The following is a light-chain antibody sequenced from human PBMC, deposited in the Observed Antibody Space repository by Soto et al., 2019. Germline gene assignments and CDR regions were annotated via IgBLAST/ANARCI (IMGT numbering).Light chain of an antibody. CDR3: QQYNNWPPWT. J-gene: IGKJ1*01. Sequence: EIVMTQSPATLSVSPGERATLSCRASQSAGSKLAWYQHKPGQAPRLLIYGASSRATGIPARFSGSGSGTDFTLTISSLQSEDFAVYYCQQYNNWPPWTFGQGTKVDIK. CDR2: GAS. V-gene: IGKV3-15*01. CDR1: QSAGSK.